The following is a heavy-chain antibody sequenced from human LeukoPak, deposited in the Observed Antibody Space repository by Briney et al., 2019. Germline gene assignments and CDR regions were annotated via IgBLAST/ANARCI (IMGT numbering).Heavy chain of an antibody. CDR2: IDWDDDK. Sequence: SGPTLVNPTQTLTLTCTFSGFSLSTSGMCVSWIRQPPGKALEWLARIDWDDDKYYSTSLKTRLTISKDTSKNQVVLTMTNMDPVDTATYHCARIHGAYDSSGYSSPFDYWGQGTLVTVSS. D-gene: IGHD3-22*01. CDR1: GFSLSTSGMC. J-gene: IGHJ4*02. CDR3: ARIHGAYDSSGYSSPFDY. V-gene: IGHV2-70*11.